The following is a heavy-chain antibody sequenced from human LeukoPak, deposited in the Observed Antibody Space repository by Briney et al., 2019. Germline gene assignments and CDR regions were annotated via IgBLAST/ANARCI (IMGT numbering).Heavy chain of an antibody. Sequence: GGSLRLSCAASGFTFSTYWMSWVRPAPGKGLEWVANIKEDGTEKYYVDPVKGRFVISRDNAKNSLYLQMNSLRAEDTAVYYCAFSTTVVVPATASAFDIWGQGTMVTVSS. D-gene: IGHD2-2*01. V-gene: IGHV3-7*01. CDR2: IKEDGTEK. CDR1: GFTFSTYW. CDR3: AFSTTVVVPATASAFDI. J-gene: IGHJ3*02.